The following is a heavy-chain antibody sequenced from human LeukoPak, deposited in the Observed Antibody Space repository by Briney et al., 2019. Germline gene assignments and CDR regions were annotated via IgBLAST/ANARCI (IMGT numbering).Heavy chain of an antibody. Sequence: SVKVSCKASGGTFSSYAISWVRQAPGQGLEWMGGIIPIFGTANYAQKFQGRVTITTDESTSTAYMELSSLRSEDTAVYYCARANHYVRSGDYWGQGTLITVSS. CDR1: GGTFSSYA. D-gene: IGHD3-10*02. V-gene: IGHV1-69*05. CDR2: IIPIFGTA. J-gene: IGHJ4*02. CDR3: ARANHYVRSGDY.